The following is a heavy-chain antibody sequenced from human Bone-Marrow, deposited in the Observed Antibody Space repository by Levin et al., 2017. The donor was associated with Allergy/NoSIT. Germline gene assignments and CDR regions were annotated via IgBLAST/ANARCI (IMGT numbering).Heavy chain of an antibody. Sequence: PGGSLRLSCAGSGFTFSNYWMHWVRQAPGKGLEWVSRMNGDGSSASYADSVKGRFTISRDNAKNTLNLQMNSLRAEDTAVYYCARDGYVDTALTQRKPLDYWGQGTLVTVSS. CDR2: MNGDGSSA. CDR1: GFTFSNYW. V-gene: IGHV3-74*01. CDR3: ARDGYVDTALTQRKPLDY. J-gene: IGHJ4*02. D-gene: IGHD5-18*01.